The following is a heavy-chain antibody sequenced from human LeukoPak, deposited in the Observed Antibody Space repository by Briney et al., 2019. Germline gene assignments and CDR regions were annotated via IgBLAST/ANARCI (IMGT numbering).Heavy chain of an antibody. CDR1: GFTFSSYS. D-gene: IGHD5-12*01. V-gene: IGHV3-21*01. CDR2: ISSSSSYI. CDR3: ASRSGYDDSNDY. J-gene: IGHJ4*02. Sequence: GGSLRLSCAASGFTFSSYSMNWVRQAPGKGLEWVSSISSSSSYIYYADSVKGRFTISRDNAKNSLYLQMNSLRAEDTAVYYCASRSGYDDSNDYWGQGTLVTVSS.